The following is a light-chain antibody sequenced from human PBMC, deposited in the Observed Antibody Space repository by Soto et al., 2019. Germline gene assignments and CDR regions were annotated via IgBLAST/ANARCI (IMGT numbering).Light chain of an antibody. CDR1: RSVSSN. J-gene: IGKJ1*01. CDR2: GAS. CDR3: QQYNNWPPWT. Sequence: EIVMTQSPATLSVSPGERATLSCRASRSVSSNLAWYQHKSGQSPRLLIYGASTRAAGVPARFSGRGSGAEFTLTISSLQSEDLAVYYCQQYNNWPPWTFGQGTKVEIK. V-gene: IGKV3-15*01.